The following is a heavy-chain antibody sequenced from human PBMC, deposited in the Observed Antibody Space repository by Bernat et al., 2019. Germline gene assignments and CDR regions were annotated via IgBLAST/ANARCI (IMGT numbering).Heavy chain of an antibody. D-gene: IGHD3-3*01. Sequence: QLQLQESGPGLVTPSETLSLTCTVSGGSISSSSYYWGWIRQPPGKGLEWIGSIYYSGSTYYNPSLKSRVTISVDTSKNQFSLKLSSVTAADTAVYYCARLPNFWSGYQAFGFDYWGQGTLVTVSS. CDR2: IYYSGST. V-gene: IGHV4-39*01. CDR3: ARLPNFWSGYQAFGFDY. CDR1: GGSISSSSYY. J-gene: IGHJ4*02.